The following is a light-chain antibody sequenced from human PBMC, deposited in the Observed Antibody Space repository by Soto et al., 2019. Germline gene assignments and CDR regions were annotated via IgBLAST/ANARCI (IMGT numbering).Light chain of an antibody. CDR1: QSISTW. J-gene: IGKJ2*03. CDR2: KAS. V-gene: IGKV1-5*03. Sequence: DIQMTQSPSTLSASVGDRVNITCRASQSISTWLAWYQQRPGKAPTLLIYKASTLPSGVPSRFSGSGSGADFTITISSLQPDDFGTYYCQQYTSYFSFGQGTKLEIK. CDR3: QQYTSYFS.